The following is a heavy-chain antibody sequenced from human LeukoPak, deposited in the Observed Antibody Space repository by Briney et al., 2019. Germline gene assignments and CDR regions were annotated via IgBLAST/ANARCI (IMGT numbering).Heavy chain of an antibody. V-gene: IGHV3-23*01. D-gene: IGHD1-26*01. CDR3: AKDEMYGSDRIDY. CDR2: ISGSGGST. J-gene: IGHJ4*02. Sequence: GGSLRLSCAASGFTFSSYAMSWVCQAPGKGLEWVSAISGSGGSTYYADSVKGRFTISRDNSKNTLYLQMNSLRAEDTAVYYCAKDEMYGSDRIDYWGQGTLVTVSS. CDR1: GFTFSSYA.